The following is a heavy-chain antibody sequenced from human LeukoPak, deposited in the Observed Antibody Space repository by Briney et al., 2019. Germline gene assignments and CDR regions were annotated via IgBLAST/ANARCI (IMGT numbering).Heavy chain of an antibody. V-gene: IGHV4-59*01. D-gene: IGHD2-15*01. J-gene: IGHJ6*03. CDR1: GGSISSYY. CDR2: IYYSGST. CDR3: ARTTEGYCRGRSCYSYYYYMDV. Sequence: SETLSLTCTVSGGSISSYYWSWIRQPPGKGLEWIGYIYYSGSTNYNPSLKSRVTISVDTSKNQFSLKLSSVTAADTAVYYCARTTEGYCRGRSCYSYYYYMDVWGKGTTVTVSS.